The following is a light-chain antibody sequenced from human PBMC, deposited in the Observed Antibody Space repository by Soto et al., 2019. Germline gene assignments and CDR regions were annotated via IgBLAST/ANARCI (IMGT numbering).Light chain of an antibody. CDR3: QQRSTWPLT. V-gene: IGKV3-11*01. J-gene: IGKJ4*01. CDR1: QSVSAY. Sequence: EIVLTQSPATLSLSPGERATLSCRASQSVSAYLAWYQQKPGQAPRLLMYDVSIRATGIPARFSGWGSGTDFTLPISSLEPADFAVYYCQQRSTWPLTFGGGTKVEIK. CDR2: DVS.